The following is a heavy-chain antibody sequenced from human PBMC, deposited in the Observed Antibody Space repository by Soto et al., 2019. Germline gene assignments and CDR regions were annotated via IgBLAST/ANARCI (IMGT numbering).Heavy chain of an antibody. CDR3: ARTSLGAVAGTTIDC. CDR1: GYTFTSYG. Sequence: GASVKVSCKASGYTFTSYGISWVRQAPGQGLEWMGWISAYNGNTNYAQKLQGRVTMTTDTSTSTAYMELRSLRSDDTAVYYCARTSLGAVAGTTIDCWGQGTLVTVSS. CDR2: ISAYNGNT. D-gene: IGHD6-19*01. V-gene: IGHV1-18*01. J-gene: IGHJ4*02.